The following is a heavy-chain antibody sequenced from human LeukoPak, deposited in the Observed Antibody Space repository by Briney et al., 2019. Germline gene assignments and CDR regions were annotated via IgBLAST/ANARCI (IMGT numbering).Heavy chain of an antibody. J-gene: IGHJ4*02. CDR3: ARVSRVVTAKTLDY. CDR2: ISSSSSYI. V-gene: IGHV3-21*01. Sequence: GGSLRLSCAASGFTFSSYSMNWVRQAPGKGLEWVSSISSSSSYIYYADSVKGRFTISRDNAKNSLYLQMNSLRAEDTAVYYCARVSRVVTAKTLDYWGQGTLVTVSS. D-gene: IGHD2-21*02. CDR1: GFTFSSYS.